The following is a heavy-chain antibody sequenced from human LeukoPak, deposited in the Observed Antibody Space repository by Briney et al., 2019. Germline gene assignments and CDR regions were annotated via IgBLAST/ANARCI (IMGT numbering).Heavy chain of an antibody. Sequence: PGGSLRLSCAASGFSFRDYTMNWVRQSPGKGLQWVSYVSFGSSYMSYADSLKGRFTISRDDAKNSLFLLMNSLRAEDTAVYFCARAPLTVVVHYRGQGTLVTVSS. J-gene: IGHJ4*02. CDR1: GFSFRDYT. D-gene: IGHD2-21*01. V-gene: IGHV3-21*01. CDR3: ARAPLTVVVHY. CDR2: VSFGSSYM.